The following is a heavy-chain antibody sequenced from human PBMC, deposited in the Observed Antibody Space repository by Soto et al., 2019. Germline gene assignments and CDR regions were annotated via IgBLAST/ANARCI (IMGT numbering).Heavy chain of an antibody. V-gene: IGHV3-23*01. CDR3: ARRPTATAS. CDR1: GFTFSSYA. CDR2: ISASGGDT. J-gene: IGHJ4*02. Sequence: PGGSLRLSCAASGFTFSSYAMSWVRQAPGKGLEWVSSISASGGDTWYADSVKGRFTISRDNSKNTLYLQMNSLRVEDTAVYYCARRPTATASWGQGTLVTVSS. D-gene: IGHD1-1*01.